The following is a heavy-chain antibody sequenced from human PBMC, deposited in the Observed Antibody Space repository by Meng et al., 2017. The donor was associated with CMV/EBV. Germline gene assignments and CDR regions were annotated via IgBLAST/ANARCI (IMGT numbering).Heavy chain of an antibody. V-gene: IGHV4-34*01. Sequence: QVQRQQWGAGLLNPSGTPSLTGACYGGSFSGYYWSWIRQPPGKGLEWIGEINHSGSTNYNPSLKSRVTISVDTSKNQFSLKLSSVTAADTAVYYCARGGNWFDPWGQGTLVTVSS. CDR3: ARGGNWFDP. CDR2: INHSGST. CDR1: GGSFSGYY. J-gene: IGHJ5*02.